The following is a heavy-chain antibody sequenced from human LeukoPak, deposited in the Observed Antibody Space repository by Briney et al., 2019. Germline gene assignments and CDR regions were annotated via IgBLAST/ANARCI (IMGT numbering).Heavy chain of an antibody. D-gene: IGHD2-15*01. CDR3: ARRGCNGGSCYAY. CDR1: GYSFSNDW. CDR2: IYPGDSDT. V-gene: IGHV5-51*01. J-gene: IGHJ4*02. Sequence: RGESLKISCKGSGYSFSNDWIGWVRQMPGKGLECMGIIYPGDSDTRYSPSFQGQVTISADKSISTAYLQWSSLGASDTAVYYCARRGCNGGSCYAYWGQGTLVTVSS.